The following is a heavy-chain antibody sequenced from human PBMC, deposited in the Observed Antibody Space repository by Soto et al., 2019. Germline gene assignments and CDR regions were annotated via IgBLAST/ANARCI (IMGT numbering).Heavy chain of an antibody. D-gene: IGHD5-18*01. V-gene: IGHV3-72*01. CDR2: TRNKANSYTT. CDR1: GFTFTSYA. Sequence: GGSLRLSCAASGFTFTSYAMNWVRQAPGKGLEWVGRTRNKANSYTTEYAASVKGRFTISRDDSKNSLYLQMNSLKTEDTAVYYCARESQLCSHYYYSGMDVRGQGTTVTVS. CDR3: ARESQLCSHYYYSGMDV. J-gene: IGHJ6*02.